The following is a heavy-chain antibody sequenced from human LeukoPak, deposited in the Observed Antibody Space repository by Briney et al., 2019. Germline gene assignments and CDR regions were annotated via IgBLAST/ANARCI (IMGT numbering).Heavy chain of an antibody. D-gene: IGHD1-26*01. CDR2: ISYDGSNK. CDR3: ARDASELQLDY. CDR1: GFTFSSYG. V-gene: IGHV3-30*03. J-gene: IGHJ4*02. Sequence: PGRSLRLSCAASGFTFSSYGMHWVRQAPGKGLEWVAVISYDGSNKYYADSVKGRFTISRDNSKNTLYLQMNSLRAEDTAVYYCARDASELQLDYWGQGTLVTVSS.